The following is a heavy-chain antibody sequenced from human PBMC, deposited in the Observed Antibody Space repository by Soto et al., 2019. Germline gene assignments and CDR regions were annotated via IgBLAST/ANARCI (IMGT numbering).Heavy chain of an antibody. J-gene: IGHJ6*02. CDR3: AREPDIVLVPAAMRDYYYYYGMDV. Sequence: SAALSLRCTGSGGSVSRGTYYGSWIRQPPGKGLEWIAYIYYSGSTNYNPSLKSRVTISVDTSKNQFSLKLSTVTAADTAVNYCAREPDIVLVPAAMRDYYYYYGMDVWGQGTTVT. CDR1: GGSVSRGTYY. CDR2: IYYSGST. V-gene: IGHV4-61*01. D-gene: IGHD2-2*01.